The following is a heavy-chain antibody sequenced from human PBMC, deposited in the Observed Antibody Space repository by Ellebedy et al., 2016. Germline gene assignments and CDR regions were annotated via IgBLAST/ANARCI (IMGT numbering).Heavy chain of an antibody. D-gene: IGHD3-16*01. V-gene: IGHV3-23*01. CDR2: ISGGDNT. CDR1: GFTFRNYA. J-gene: IGHJ4*02. CDR3: AKGTPPGGGPYSWYYDY. Sequence: GESLKISCAASGFTFRNYAMSWVRQAPGKGLEWVSAISGGDNTFYADSAKGRFTISRDISTNTLYLQMNSLGAEDTAVYYCAKGTPPGGGPYSWYYDYWGQGTLVTVSA.